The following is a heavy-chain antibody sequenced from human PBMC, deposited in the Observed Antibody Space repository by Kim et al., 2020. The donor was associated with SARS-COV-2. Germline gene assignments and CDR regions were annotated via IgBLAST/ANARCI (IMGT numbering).Heavy chain of an antibody. V-gene: IGHV7-4-1*02. CDR2: INTNTGNP. J-gene: IGHJ6*02. CDR1: GYTFTSYA. CDR3: ARDSKYSSGWYGLDYYYYYGMDV. D-gene: IGHD6-19*01. Sequence: ASVKVSCKASGYTFTSYAMNWVRQAPGQGLEWMGWINTNTGNPTYAQGFTGRFVFSLDTSVSTAYLQISSLKAEDTAVYYCARDSKYSSGWYGLDYYYYYGMDVWGQGTTVTVSS.